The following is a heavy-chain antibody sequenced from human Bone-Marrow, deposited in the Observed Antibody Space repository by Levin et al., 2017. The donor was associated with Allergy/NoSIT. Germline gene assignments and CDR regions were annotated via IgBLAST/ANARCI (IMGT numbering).Heavy chain of an antibody. CDR2: IYYSGST. J-gene: IGHJ3*02. Sequence: KPSETLSLTCTVSGGSISSSSYYWGWIHQPPGKGLEWIGSIYYSGSTYYNPSLKSRVTISVDTSKNQFSLKLSSVTAADTAVYYCATDYYGSDPSLGPQGDAFDIWGQGTMVTVSS. CDR1: GGSISSSSYY. D-gene: IGHD3-10*01. CDR3: ATDYYGSDPSLGPQGDAFDI. V-gene: IGHV4-39*01.